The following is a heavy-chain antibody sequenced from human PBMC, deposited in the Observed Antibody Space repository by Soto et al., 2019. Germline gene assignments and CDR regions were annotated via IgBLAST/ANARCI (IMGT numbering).Heavy chain of an antibody. J-gene: IGHJ4*02. V-gene: IGHV3-23*01. Sequence: LSLSCAASGFTFSSYAMDWVRQAPGKGLEWVSSISGSSSSTYYADSVKGRFTITRDNSKNTMYLQMNSLRAEDTAVYYCARASYFVSDYWGQGALVTVSS. D-gene: IGHD1-26*01. CDR2: ISGSSSST. CDR1: GFTFSSYA. CDR3: ARASYFVSDY.